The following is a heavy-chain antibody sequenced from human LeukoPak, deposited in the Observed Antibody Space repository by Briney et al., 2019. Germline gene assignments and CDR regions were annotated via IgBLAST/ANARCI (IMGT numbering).Heavy chain of an antibody. CDR3: ARASRVGGFLTGYLVVHKFGYYMDV. CDR1: GFTFSSYV. CDR2: ISYDGSNK. J-gene: IGHJ6*03. Sequence: GGSLRLSCAASGFTFSSYVMHWVRQAPGKGLEWVAFISYDGSNKYYADSVKGRCTISRDNSKNTVYLQMNSLRAEDTAVYYCARASRVGGFLTGYLVVHKFGYYMDVWGKGTTVTISS. V-gene: IGHV3-30*03. D-gene: IGHD3-9*01.